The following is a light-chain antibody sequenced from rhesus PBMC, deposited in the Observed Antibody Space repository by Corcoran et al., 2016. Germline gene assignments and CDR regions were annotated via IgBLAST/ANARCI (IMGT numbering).Light chain of an antibody. CDR3: QHGYGTTFT. J-gene: IGKJ3*01. V-gene: IGKV1S15*01. CDR1: QGISNN. Sequence: DIQMTQSPSSLSASVGDTVTITCRASQGISNNLAWYQQKPGKVPKLLIYYASNLQSGVPSRFSGSGSGTELTLTISSLQPEDFATYYCQHGYGTTFTFGPGTKLDIK. CDR2: YAS.